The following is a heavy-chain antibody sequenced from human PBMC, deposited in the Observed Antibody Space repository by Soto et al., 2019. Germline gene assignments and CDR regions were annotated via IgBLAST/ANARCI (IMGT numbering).Heavy chain of an antibody. Sequence: SGPTLVNPTQTLTLTCTFSGFSLSTSGVGVGWIRQPPGKALEWLAIIYWNDDKRYSPSLKSRLTITKHTSKNQVVLTMTNMDPVDTATYYCAHSSTSQWYFDYWGQGTLVTVSS. CDR1: GFSLSTSGVG. CDR2: IYWNDDK. V-gene: IGHV2-5*01. D-gene: IGHD2-8*01. J-gene: IGHJ4*02. CDR3: AHSSTSQWYFDY.